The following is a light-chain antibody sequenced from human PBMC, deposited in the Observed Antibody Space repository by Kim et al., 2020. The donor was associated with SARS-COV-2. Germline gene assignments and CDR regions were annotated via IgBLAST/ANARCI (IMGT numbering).Light chain of an antibody. J-gene: IGKJ1*01. CDR1: QSVTRS. CDR3: QHLGT. Sequence: EIVLTQSPATLSLSPGERVTLSCRASQSVTRSLAWYQQKPGQAPRLLIYDASTRATGVPPRFSGSGSGTDFTLTISILQPEDFAVYYCQHLGTFGQGTKVHIK. CDR2: DAS. V-gene: IGKV3-11*01.